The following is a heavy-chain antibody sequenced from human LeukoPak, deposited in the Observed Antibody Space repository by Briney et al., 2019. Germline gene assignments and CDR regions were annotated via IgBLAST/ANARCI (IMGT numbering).Heavy chain of an antibody. Sequence: GGSLRLSCAASGFSFRSYGMHWVRQAPGKGLEWVALISYDVSNKYYVDSVKGRFTISRDNAKNSLYLQMNSLRAEDTAVYYCARDRGSYSSSWYVPGYWGQGTLVTVSS. J-gene: IGHJ4*02. CDR3: ARDRGSYSSSWYVPGY. D-gene: IGHD6-13*01. CDR2: ISYDVSNK. V-gene: IGHV3-30*03. CDR1: GFSFRSYG.